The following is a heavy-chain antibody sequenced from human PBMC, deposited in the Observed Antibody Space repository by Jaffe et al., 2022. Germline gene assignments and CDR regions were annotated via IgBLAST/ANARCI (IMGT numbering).Heavy chain of an antibody. D-gene: IGHD3-3*01. CDR1: GFNFHDYT. V-gene: IGHV3-43*01. Sequence: EVQLVESGGAVVQPGGSLRLSCAASGFNFHDYTMHWVRQVAGKGLEWVSLISWDGSSPYYADSVKGRFTISKDNSKKSVYLQINSLRTEDSAVYYCAKDKGSDFWRGHYTGKGYMDVWGKGTTVTVSS. J-gene: IGHJ6*03. CDR3: AKDKGSDFWRGHYTGKGYMDV. CDR2: ISWDGSSP.